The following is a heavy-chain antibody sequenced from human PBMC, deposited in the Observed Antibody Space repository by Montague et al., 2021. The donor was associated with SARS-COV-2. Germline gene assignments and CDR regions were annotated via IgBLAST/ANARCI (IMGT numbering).Heavy chain of an antibody. J-gene: IGHJ6*02. CDR1: GGSINSNY. V-gene: IGHV4-59*01. CDR3: TRDFGGDGVMDV. Sequence: SETPSLTCTVSGGSINSNYWSWIRQPPGKGLEWIGNVFYSGSTNYNPSLKSRVTISVDTSKNQFSLKVSSVTAADTAVYFCTRDFGGDGVMDVWGQGATVSGSS. CDR2: VFYSGST. D-gene: IGHD3-10*01.